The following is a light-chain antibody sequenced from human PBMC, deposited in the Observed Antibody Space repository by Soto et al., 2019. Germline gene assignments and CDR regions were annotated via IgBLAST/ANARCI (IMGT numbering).Light chain of an antibody. J-gene: IGKJ2*01. CDR3: QQYHNCLSQYT. CDR1: QTISSN. V-gene: IGKV3-15*01. Sequence: EIVMTQSPATLSVSPGERATLSCRASQTISSNLAWYQQKPGQAPRLPIHGASTRATGVPARFSGRGSGTEFTLTIISLQSEDLTVYYCQQYHNCLSQYTFGQGTKLQI. CDR2: GAS.